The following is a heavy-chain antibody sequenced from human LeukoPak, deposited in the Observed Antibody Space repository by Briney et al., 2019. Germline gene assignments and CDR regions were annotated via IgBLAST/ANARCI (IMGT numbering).Heavy chain of an antibody. CDR1: GYTFTGYY. J-gene: IGHJ4*02. D-gene: IGHD3-10*01. CDR2: INPNSGGT. V-gene: IGHV1-2*02. CDR3: ARDSLRITIVQGHGY. Sequence: ASVKVSCKASGYTFTGYYMLWVRQAPAQGLEGMGWINPNSGGTNYAQKFQGRVTMTRETSISTAYMELSRLRSDDKAVYYCARDSLRITIVQGHGYWGQGTLVTVSS.